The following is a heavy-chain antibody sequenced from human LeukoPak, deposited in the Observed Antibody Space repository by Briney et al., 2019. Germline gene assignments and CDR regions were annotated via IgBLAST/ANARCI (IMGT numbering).Heavy chain of an antibody. CDR3: ARDQEAFDY. V-gene: IGHV1-46*01. J-gene: IGHJ4*02. CDR2: INPSGGST. Sequence: ASVKVSCKASGYTFTSYYMHWVRPAPGQGLEWMGIINPSGGSTSYAQKFQGRVTVTRDTSTSTVHMELSGLRSEDTAVYYCARDQEAFDYWGQGTLVTVSS. CDR1: GYTFTSYY.